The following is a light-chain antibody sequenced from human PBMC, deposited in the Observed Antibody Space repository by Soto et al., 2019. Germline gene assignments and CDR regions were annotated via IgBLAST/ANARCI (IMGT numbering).Light chain of an antibody. Sequence: IQMTQSPSFLSASVGDRVTITCRASQGIRNDLAWYQQKPGKAPKLLIYEASTLQSGVPSRFSGSYSGTDFTLTIGSLQPEDFATYYCLQDFKYPRTFGQGTKVDIK. CDR1: QGIRND. CDR2: EAS. V-gene: IGKV1-6*01. CDR3: LQDFKYPRT. J-gene: IGKJ1*01.